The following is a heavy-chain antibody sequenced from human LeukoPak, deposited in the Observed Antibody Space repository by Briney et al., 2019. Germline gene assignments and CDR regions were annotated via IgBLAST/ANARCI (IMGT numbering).Heavy chain of an antibody. V-gene: IGHV4-39*01. CDR1: GGSISSSSYY. CDR3: ARRRDWSVDY. CDR2: ICYSGST. Sequence: SETLSLTCTVSGGSISSSSYYWGWIRQPPGKGLEWIGSICYSGSTYYNPSLKSRVTISVDTSKNQFSLKLSSVTAADTAVYYCARRRDWSVDYWGQGTLVTVSS. J-gene: IGHJ4*02. D-gene: IGHD3-9*01.